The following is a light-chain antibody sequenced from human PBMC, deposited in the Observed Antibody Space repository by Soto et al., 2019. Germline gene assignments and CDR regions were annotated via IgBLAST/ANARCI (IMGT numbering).Light chain of an antibody. CDR2: GAS. V-gene: IGKV3-15*01. J-gene: IGKJ4*01. Sequence: EVLMTQSPATLSVSPGERVTLSCRASQSVYSNLAWYQQKPGQAPRLLIYGASTRATGLPARFSGSGSGTEFTLTISSLQSEDFAVYYCQQYNSWPLTFGGGTKVEI. CDR3: QQYNSWPLT. CDR1: QSVYSN.